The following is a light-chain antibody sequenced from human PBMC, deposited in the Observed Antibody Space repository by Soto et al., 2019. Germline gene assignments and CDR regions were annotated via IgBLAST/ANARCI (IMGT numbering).Light chain of an antibody. V-gene: IGLV1-40*01. Sequence: SVLTQPPSVSGAPGQGGTSSCTGCRSKFGAGFDVHWYQQFPGMAPRLLIYRNTNRPSGVPDRFFGSKSGTSASLSITGLQPEDEADYYCQSHDTSLSAYVFGSGTKDTVL. CDR2: RNT. CDR3: QSHDTSLSAYV. CDR1: RSKFGAGFD. J-gene: IGLJ1*01.